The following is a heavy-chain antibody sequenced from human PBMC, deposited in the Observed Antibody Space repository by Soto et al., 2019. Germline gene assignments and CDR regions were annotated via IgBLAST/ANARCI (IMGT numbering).Heavy chain of an antibody. CDR1: GYPVTAYY. CDR3: ARGGGVGVAGSAAFDM. Sequence: QLHLVQSGAVVKKPGASVTVSCSASGYPVTAYYMHWVRQAPGRGLEWMGGINPATGAAKYTQTFQGRVTMTRGTSTSKGFMELGGLASEDTAGFYWARGGGVGVAGSAAFDMWGQGTLVTVSS. D-gene: IGHD3-3*01. CDR2: INPATGAA. J-gene: IGHJ3*02. V-gene: IGHV1-2*02.